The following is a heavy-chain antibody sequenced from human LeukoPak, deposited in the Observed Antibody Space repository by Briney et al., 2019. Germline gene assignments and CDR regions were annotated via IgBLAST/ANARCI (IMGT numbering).Heavy chain of an antibody. J-gene: IGHJ4*02. Sequence: ASVKVSCKASGYTFTSYDINWVRQATGQGLEWMGWMNPNSGNTGYAQKFQGRVTMTRNTSISTAYMELSSLRSEDTAVYYCAVLRLGELSLIDYWGQGTLVTVSS. CDR1: GYTFTSYD. CDR3: AVLRLGELSLIDY. V-gene: IGHV1-8*01. CDR2: MNPNSGNT. D-gene: IGHD3-16*02.